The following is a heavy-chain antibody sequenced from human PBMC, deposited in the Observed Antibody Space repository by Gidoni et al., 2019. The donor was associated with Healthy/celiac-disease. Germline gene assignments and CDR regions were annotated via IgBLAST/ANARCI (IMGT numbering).Heavy chain of an antibody. CDR2: MNPNSGNT. J-gene: IGHJ6*02. V-gene: IGHV1-8*01. CDR1: GYTFTSYD. CDR3: ASRPLYYYYYGMDV. Sequence: QLQLVQSGAEVKKPGASVKVSCKASGYTFTSYDINWVRQATGQGLEWMGWMNPNSGNTGYAQKFQGRVTMTRNTSISTAYMELSSLRSEDTAVYYCASRPLYYYYYGMDVWGQGTTVTVSS.